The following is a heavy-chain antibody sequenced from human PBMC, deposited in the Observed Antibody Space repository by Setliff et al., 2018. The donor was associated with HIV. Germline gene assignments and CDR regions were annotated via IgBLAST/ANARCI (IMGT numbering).Heavy chain of an antibody. J-gene: IGHJ4*02. D-gene: IGHD2-2*01. CDR1: GYTFTSYV. CDR3: ARGQFYCSSSSCYYFDY. V-gene: IGHV7-4-1*02. CDR2: INTNTGTS. Sequence: ASVKVSCKASGYTFTSYVMNWVRQAPGQGLEWMGWINTNTGTSTYAQGFTRRFVFSLDTSVSTAYLQISSLKAEDTAVYYCARGQFYCSSSSCYYFDYWGQGTLVTVSS.